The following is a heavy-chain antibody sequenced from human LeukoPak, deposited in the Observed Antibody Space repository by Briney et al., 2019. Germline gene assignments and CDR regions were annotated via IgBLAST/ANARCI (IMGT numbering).Heavy chain of an antibody. Sequence: SETLSLTRTVSGGSINSYCWSWIRQPPGKDLEWMGYIYYSGSTNYNPSLKSRVTISRATSKNQFSLKLSSVTAADTAVYYCTSGGMVSGDYWGHGTLVTVSS. CDR1: GGSINSYC. J-gene: IGHJ4*01. V-gene: IGHV4-59*01. CDR2: IYYSGST. D-gene: IGHD2-8*01. CDR3: TSGGMVSGDY.